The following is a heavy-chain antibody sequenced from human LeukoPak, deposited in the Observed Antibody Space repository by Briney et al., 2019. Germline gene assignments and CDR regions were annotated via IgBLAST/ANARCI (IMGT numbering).Heavy chain of an antibody. V-gene: IGHV3-13*01. Sequence: GGSLRLSCAASGFTLSSYDMYWVRQTTTEGLEWVSTIGFAGDTYYPDSVKGRFTISRENAKGSLYLHMNNLRAGDTAVYYCARGPHIAAPRKNDALDTWGQGTMVTVSS. CDR3: ARGPHIAAPRKNDALDT. CDR2: IGFAGDT. CDR1: GFTLSSYD. D-gene: IGHD6-13*01. J-gene: IGHJ3*02.